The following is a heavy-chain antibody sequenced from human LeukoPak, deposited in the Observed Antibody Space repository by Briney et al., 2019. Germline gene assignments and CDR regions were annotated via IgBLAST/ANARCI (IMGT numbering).Heavy chain of an antibody. D-gene: IGHD4-17*01. CDR2: ISSSDSTV. CDR3: ARGDIYGDYDY. CDR1: GFTFSSYE. J-gene: IGHJ4*02. Sequence: PGGSLRLSCAASGFTFSSYEMNWVRQAPGKGLEWVSYISSSDSTVYYADSVKGRFTISRDNAKNSLYLQMNSLRVEATAVYYCARGDIYGDYDYWGQGALVTVSS. V-gene: IGHV3-48*03.